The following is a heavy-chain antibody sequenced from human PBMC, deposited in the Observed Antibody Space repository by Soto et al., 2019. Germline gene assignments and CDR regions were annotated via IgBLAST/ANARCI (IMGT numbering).Heavy chain of an antibody. CDR3: ARVDHYHASVRSYGPYFAY. CDR2: INEDGRIK. CDR1: GFDFGRSW. V-gene: IGHV3-7*03. Sequence: PGGLLRLSCAASGFDFGRSWMHWVRLAPGKGVDWAANINEDGRIKQYSSAGFVRGRFTISRDNTKSSLSLQMNSLRDEDTDVYYCARVDHYHASVRSYGPYFAYWGQETLV. D-gene: IGHD3-10*01. J-gene: IGHJ4*02.